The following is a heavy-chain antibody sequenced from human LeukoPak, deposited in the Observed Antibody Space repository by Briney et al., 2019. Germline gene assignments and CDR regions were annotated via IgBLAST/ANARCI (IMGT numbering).Heavy chain of an antibody. CDR2: IYYSGST. V-gene: IGHV4-59*01. Sequence: PSETLSLTCTVAGGSMSSYYWSWVRQPPGKGLEWVGYIYYSGSTNYNPSLKSRVTISVDTSKNQFSLKLRSVTAADTAVYYCARDPLFRSSSGLHGAFDIWGQGTMVTVSS. CDR3: ARDPLFRSSSGLHGAFDI. J-gene: IGHJ3*02. D-gene: IGHD6-19*01. CDR1: GGSMSSYY.